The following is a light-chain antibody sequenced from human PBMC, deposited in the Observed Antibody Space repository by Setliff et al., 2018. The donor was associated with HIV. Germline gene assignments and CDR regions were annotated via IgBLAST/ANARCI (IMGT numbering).Light chain of an antibody. CDR3: QQYYSTPLT. CDR2: WAS. J-gene: IGKJ4*01. Sequence: IVMTQSPDSLAVSLGERATINCKSSQSVLYSSNNKNCLAWYQQKPGQPPKLPIYWASARESGVPDRFSGSGSGTDFTLTISSLQAEDVAVYYCQQYYSTPLTFGGGTKVDIK. V-gene: IGKV4-1*01. CDR1: QSVLYSSNNKNC.